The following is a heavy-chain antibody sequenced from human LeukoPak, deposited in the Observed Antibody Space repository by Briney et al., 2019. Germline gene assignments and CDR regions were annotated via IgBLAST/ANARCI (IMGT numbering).Heavy chain of an antibody. CDR3: ARGVVVAAPWFDP. Sequence: PSETLSLTCTVSGDSISSGDYYWSWIRQPAGKGLEWIGRISSSGSTNYNPSLKSRVTISVDTSKNQFSLKLSSVTAADTAVYYCARGVVVAAPWFDPWGQGTLVTVSS. D-gene: IGHD2-15*01. V-gene: IGHV4-61*02. J-gene: IGHJ5*02. CDR1: GDSISSGDYY. CDR2: ISSSGST.